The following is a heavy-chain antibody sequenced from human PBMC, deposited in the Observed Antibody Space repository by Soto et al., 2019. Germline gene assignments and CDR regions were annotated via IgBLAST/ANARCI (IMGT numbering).Heavy chain of an antibody. D-gene: IGHD2-8*01. CDR1: GGSISSSSYY. CDR3: AKDIGYCTNGVCYSEP. Sequence: SETLSLTCTVSGGSISSSSYYWGWIRQPPGKGLEWIGSIYYSGSTYYNPSLKSRVTISVDTSKNQFSLKLSSVTAADTAVYYCAKDIGYCTNGVCYSEPWGQGTLVTVSS. CDR2: IYYSGST. J-gene: IGHJ5*02. V-gene: IGHV4-39*02.